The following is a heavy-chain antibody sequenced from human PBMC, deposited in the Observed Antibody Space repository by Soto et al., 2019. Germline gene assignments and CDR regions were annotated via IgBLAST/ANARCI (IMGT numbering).Heavy chain of an antibody. CDR1: VYTFTGYY. CDR3: ARGIAVAGRAILLDY. J-gene: IGHJ4*02. CDR2: INPNSGGT. V-gene: IGHV1-2*02. D-gene: IGHD6-19*01. Sequence: GASVKVSCKASVYTFTGYYMHWVRQAPGQGLEWMGWINPNSGGTNYAQKFQGSVTMTRDTSISTAYMELSRVRSDDTAVYCCARGIAVAGRAILLDYWGQGTLVTVSS.